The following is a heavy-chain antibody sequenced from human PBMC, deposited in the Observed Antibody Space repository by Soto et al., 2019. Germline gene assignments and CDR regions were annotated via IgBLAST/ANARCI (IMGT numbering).Heavy chain of an antibody. CDR3: ARGGDILIGYYL. Sequence: EVQLVESGGGLVQPGGSLRLSCAASGFTFSSYEMNWVRQAPGKGLEWVSYISSSGSTIYYADSVKGRFTISRDNAKNSLYLQMNSLRAEDTAVYYCARGGDILIGYYLWGQGTLVTVSS. J-gene: IGHJ4*02. CDR2: ISSSGSTI. D-gene: IGHD3-9*01. V-gene: IGHV3-48*03. CDR1: GFTFSSYE.